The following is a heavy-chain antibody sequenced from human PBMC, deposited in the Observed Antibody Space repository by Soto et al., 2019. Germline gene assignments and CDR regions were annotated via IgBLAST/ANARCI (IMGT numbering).Heavy chain of an antibody. CDR3: ARVRTEYAGLDY. CDR1: GGSISSYY. CDR2: VYSSGST. Sequence: SETLSLTCTVSGGSISSYYWSWIRQPPGKGLEWIAYVYSSGSTNYNPSLESRVAISLDTSKNQFSLRLTSVTAADTAVYFCARVRTEYAGLDYWGQGTLVTVSS. V-gene: IGHV4-59*12. J-gene: IGHJ4*02. D-gene: IGHD2-2*01.